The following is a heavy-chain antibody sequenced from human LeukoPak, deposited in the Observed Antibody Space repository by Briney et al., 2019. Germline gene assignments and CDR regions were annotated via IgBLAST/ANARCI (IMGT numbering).Heavy chain of an antibody. CDR2: ISYDGSNK. CDR1: GFTFSSYG. V-gene: IGHV3-30*03. D-gene: IGHD2-8*01. CDR3: ATSMAQDVDAFHI. J-gene: IGHJ3*02. Sequence: GGSLRLSCAASGFTFSSYGMHWVRQAPGKGLEWVAVISYDGSNKYYADSVKGRFTISRDNAKNSLYLQMNNLRAEDTAMFYCATSMAQDVDAFHIWGQGTMVTVSS.